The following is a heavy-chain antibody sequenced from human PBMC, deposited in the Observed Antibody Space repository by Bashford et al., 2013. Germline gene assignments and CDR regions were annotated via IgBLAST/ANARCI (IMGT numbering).Heavy chain of an antibody. V-gene: IGHV1-2*02. J-gene: IGHJ4*02. CDR3: ARDQDYDASGHKIDY. Sequence: ASVKVSCKASGYTFTGYSISWVRQAPGQGLEWMGWINPSSGGTGLAQKFQGRVTMTRDTSITTAYMELSRLTSDDTAVYYCARDQDYDASGHKIDYWGQGTLVTVSS. CDR1: GYTFTGYS. D-gene: IGHD3-22*01. CDR2: INPSSGGT.